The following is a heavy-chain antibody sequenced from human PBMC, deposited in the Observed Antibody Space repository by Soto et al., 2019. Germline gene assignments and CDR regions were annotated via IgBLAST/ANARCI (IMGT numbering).Heavy chain of an antibody. CDR2: INPSGGST. CDR1: GYTFTSYY. Sequence: ASVKVSCKASGYTFTSYYMHWVRQAPGQGLEWMGIINPSGGSTSYAQKFQGRVTMTRDTSTSTVYMELSSLRPEDTAVYYCARDQQLYGMDVWGQGTTVTVSS. J-gene: IGHJ6*02. D-gene: IGHD5-18*01. CDR3: ARDQQLYGMDV. V-gene: IGHV1-46*01.